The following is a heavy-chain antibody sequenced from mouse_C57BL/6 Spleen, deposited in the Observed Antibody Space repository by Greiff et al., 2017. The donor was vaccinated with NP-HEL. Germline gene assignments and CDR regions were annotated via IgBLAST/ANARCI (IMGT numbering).Heavy chain of an antibody. Sequence: EVQLQQSGPELVKPGASVKISCKASGYTFTDYYMNWVKQSHGKSLEWIGDINPNNGGTSYNQKFKGKATLTVDKSSSTAYMELRSLTSEDSAVYYCARGDYGSSYSCDYWGQGTTLTVSS. CDR2: INPNNGGT. J-gene: IGHJ2*01. D-gene: IGHD1-1*01. CDR3: ARGDYGSSYSCDY. V-gene: IGHV1-26*01. CDR1: GYTFTDYY.